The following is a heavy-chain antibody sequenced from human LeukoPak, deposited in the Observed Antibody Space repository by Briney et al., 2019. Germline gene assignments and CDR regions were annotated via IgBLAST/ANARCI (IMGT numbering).Heavy chain of an antibody. CDR1: GFTFSSYG. V-gene: IGHV3-30*03. CDR2: ISYDGSNK. CDR3: AINYYGSGSYYHY. Sequence: GGSLRLSCAASGFTFSSYGMHWVRQAPGKGLEWVAVISYDGSNKYYADSVKGRFTISRDNSKNMLYLQMNSLRAEDTAVYYCAINYYGSGSYYHYWGQGTLVTVSS. D-gene: IGHD3-10*01. J-gene: IGHJ4*02.